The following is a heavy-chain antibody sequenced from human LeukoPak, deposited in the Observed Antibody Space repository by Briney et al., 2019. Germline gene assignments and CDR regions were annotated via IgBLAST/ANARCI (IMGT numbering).Heavy chain of an antibody. V-gene: IGHV3-66*01. Sequence: GGSLRLSCAASGFTVSSNYMTWVRQAPGKGLEWVSVIYSGGTTYYADSVKGRFTISRDKSKNTLYLQLNSLRADDTAVYYCAKDAGYNYAYSFDYWGQGTLLTVSS. CDR2: IYSGGTT. CDR3: AKDAGYNYAYSFDY. D-gene: IGHD5-18*01. CDR1: GFTVSSNY. J-gene: IGHJ4*02.